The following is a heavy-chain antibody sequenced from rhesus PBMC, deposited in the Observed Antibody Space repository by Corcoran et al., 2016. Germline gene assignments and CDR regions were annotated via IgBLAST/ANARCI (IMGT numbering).Heavy chain of an antibody. CDR1: GGSISSGYYY. D-gene: IGHD3-28*01. CDR2: ITYSGST. CDR3: ARYDSGYSDY. V-gene: IGHV4-122*02. Sequence: QVQLQESGPGLVKPSETLSLPCAVSGGSISSGYYYWIWICQPPGKGLDWIVHITYSGSTSSNPSLKSRVTISRDTSKNQFSRKLISVTAADTAVYYCARYDSGYSDYWGQGVLVTVSS. J-gene: IGHJ4*01.